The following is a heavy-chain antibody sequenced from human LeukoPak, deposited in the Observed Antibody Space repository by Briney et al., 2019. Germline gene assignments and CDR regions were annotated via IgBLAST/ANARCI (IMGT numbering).Heavy chain of an antibody. CDR3: ARVEYPFYDSSVPNWFDP. V-gene: IGHV4-34*01. J-gene: IGHJ5*02. Sequence: SETLSLTCDAYGGSFSGYYWSWIPQPTGKGPEWTGEINHSRSTNNNPSLKSRVTTSVDTSKNQFFLKLSSVTAADTSVYYCARVEYPFYDSSVPNWFDPWGQGTLVTVSS. CDR1: GGSFSGYY. CDR2: INHSRST. D-gene: IGHD3-22*01.